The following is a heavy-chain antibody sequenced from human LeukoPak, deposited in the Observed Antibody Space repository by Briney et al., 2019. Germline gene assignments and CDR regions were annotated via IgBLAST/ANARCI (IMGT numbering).Heavy chain of an antibody. CDR2: FDTSGST. V-gene: IGHV4-4*08. Sequence: PSETLSLTCTVSGGSINNYCWSWIRQPPGKGLEWIGFFDTSGSTNYNPSLKSRVTISVDTSKNQVSLKLNSVTAADTAVYYCARGLFQWPARIDYWGRGTLVTVSS. CDR3: ARGLFQWPARIDY. D-gene: IGHD6-19*01. J-gene: IGHJ4*02. CDR1: GGSINNYC.